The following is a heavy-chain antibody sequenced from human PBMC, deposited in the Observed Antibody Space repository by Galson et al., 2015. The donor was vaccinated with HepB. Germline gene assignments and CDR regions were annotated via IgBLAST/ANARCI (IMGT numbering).Heavy chain of an antibody. Sequence: SLRLSCAASGFTFDDYAMHWVRQAPGKGLEWVSGISWNSGSIGYADSVKGRFTISRDNAKNSLYLQMNSLRAEDTALYYCAKALGGDRSYYYYYMDVWGKGTTVTVSS. CDR3: AKALGGDRSYYYYYMDV. D-gene: IGHD2-21*02. CDR1: GFTFDDYA. CDR2: ISWNSGSI. J-gene: IGHJ6*03. V-gene: IGHV3-9*01.